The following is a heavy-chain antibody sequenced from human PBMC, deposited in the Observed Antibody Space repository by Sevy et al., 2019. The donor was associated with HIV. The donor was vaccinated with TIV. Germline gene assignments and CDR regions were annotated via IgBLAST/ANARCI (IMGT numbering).Heavy chain of an antibody. CDR3: ARGGGAVDHGMDV. D-gene: IGHD2-21*01. Sequence: ASVKVSCKASGGTFSSYDINWVRQAPGQGLEWMGQIIPIFGTVSYAQKFQGRVTITADESTSTAYMDLSSLRSEDTAVYYCARGGGAVDHGMDVRGQGTTVTVSS. CDR1: GGTFSSYD. CDR2: IIPIFGTV. V-gene: IGHV1-69*13. J-gene: IGHJ6*02.